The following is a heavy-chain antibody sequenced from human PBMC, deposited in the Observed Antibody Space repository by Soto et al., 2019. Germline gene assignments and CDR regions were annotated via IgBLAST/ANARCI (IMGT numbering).Heavy chain of an antibody. CDR2: IYSGGST. V-gene: IGHV3-66*01. D-gene: IGHD3-10*01. Sequence: EVQLVESGGGLVQPGGSLRLSCAASGFTVSSNYMSWVRQAPGMGLEWVSVIYSGGSTYYADSVKGRFTISRDNSKNTLYLQMNSLRAEDTAVYYCARTRTMVRGVDSWGQGTLVTVSS. J-gene: IGHJ4*02. CDR3: ARTRTMVRGVDS. CDR1: GFTVSSNY.